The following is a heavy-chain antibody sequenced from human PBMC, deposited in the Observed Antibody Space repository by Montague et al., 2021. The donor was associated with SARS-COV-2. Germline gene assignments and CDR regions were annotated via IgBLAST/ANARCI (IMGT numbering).Heavy chain of an antibody. CDR3: ARGIWYAN. V-gene: IGHV4-59*01. CDR1: GGSISPYY. J-gene: IGHJ4*02. D-gene: IGHD6-13*01. CDR2: IYYSGST. Sequence: SETLSLTCTVSGGSISPYYWNWIRQSPGTGLEWIGDIYYSGSTTYNSSLESRVPISVDTSKNQFSLRLSSVTAADTAVYYCARGIWYANWGQGILVTVSS.